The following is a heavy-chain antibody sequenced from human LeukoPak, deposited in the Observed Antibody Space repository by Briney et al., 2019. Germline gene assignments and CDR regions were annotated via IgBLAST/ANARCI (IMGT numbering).Heavy chain of an antibody. V-gene: IGHV1-69*06. CDR1: GGTFSSYT. J-gene: IGHJ6*03. CDR2: IIPIFGTA. Sequence: GSSVKVSCKASGGTFSSYTVTWVRQAPGQGLEWMGGIIPIFGTANYAQKFQGRVTITADKSTSTAYMELSSLTSEDKAVYYCARETFYSESSGHSDYYYYYMDVWGKGTTVTISS. D-gene: IGHD3-22*01. CDR3: ARETFYSESSGHSDYYYYYMDV.